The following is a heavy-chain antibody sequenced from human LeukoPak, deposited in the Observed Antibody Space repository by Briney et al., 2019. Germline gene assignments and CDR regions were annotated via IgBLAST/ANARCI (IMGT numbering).Heavy chain of an antibody. D-gene: IGHD2/OR15-2a*01. V-gene: IGHV4-59*02. Sequence: SETLSLTCNVSGVSVSTSHWNWIRQRPGKGLEWIGCLSYTGKTDYNPSLKSRVSISLGSSNNHFSLKLTSVTAADTAVYYCPEGYFEPFDHWGQGILVTVSS. CDR1: GVSVSTSH. CDR2: LSYTGKT. J-gene: IGHJ4*02. CDR3: PEGYFEPFDH.